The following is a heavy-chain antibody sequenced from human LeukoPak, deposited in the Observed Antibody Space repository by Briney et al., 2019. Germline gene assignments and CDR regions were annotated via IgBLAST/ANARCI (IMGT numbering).Heavy chain of an antibody. J-gene: IGHJ6*03. D-gene: IGHD5-18*01. V-gene: IGHV4-4*07. CDR2: IYTSGST. CDR3: AGSRAGYSYGYYYYYYMDV. Sequence: PSETLSLTCTVSGGSISSYYWSWIRQPAGKGLEWIGRIYTSGSTNYNPSLKSRVTMSVDTSKNQFSLKLSSVTAADTAVYYCAGSRAGYSYGYYYYYYMDVWGKGTTVTVSS. CDR1: GGSISSYY.